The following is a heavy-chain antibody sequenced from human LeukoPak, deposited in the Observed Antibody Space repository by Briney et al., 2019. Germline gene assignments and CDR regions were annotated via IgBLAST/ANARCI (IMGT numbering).Heavy chain of an antibody. CDR1: GFTFSSYV. CDR3: AKDGIWFGQNWFDP. J-gene: IGHJ5*02. D-gene: IGHD3-10*01. CDR2: LSASAGTA. Sequence: PGGSLRLSCAASGFTFSSYVMHWVRQAPGKGLEWVSGLSASAGTAHYADSVKGRFTISRDNSKNTLYLQVNDLRAEDTAVYHCAKDGIWFGQNWFDPWGQGTLVTVSS. V-gene: IGHV3-23*01.